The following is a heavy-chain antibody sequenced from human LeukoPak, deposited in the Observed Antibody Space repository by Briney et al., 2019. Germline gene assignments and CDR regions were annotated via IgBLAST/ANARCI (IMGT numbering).Heavy chain of an antibody. V-gene: IGHV3-30*02. D-gene: IGHD1-26*01. CDR2: IRYDGSNR. CDR3: AKDQSGTFRDY. CDR1: GFPFSTMG. J-gene: IGHJ4*02. Sequence: FSAAPGFPFSTMGIHWVRQAPGRGLEWLAFIRYDGSNRFYADSVKGRFTISRDNSKNTVFLQMNSLRTEDTAVYYCAKDQSGTFRDYWGQGTLVTVSS.